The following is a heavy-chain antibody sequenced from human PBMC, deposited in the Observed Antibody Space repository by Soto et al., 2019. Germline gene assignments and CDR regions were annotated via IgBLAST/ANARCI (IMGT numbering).Heavy chain of an antibody. CDR2: VYHSGST. Sequence: QVQLQESGPGLVKPSGTLSLTCAVSGVSISSNNWWSWVRQPPGKGLEWIGEVYHSGSTNYNPSLTSRFTISVDKSKHQFSLKLSSVTAADTAIYYCAKYNPVDSYYSSSVDYWGQGTLVTVSS. V-gene: IGHV4-4*02. D-gene: IGHD6-13*01. CDR3: AKYNPVDSYYSSSVDY. J-gene: IGHJ4*02. CDR1: GVSISSNNW.